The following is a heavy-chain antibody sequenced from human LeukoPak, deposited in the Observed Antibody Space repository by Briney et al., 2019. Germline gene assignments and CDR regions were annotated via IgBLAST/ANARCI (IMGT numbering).Heavy chain of an antibody. D-gene: IGHD5-12*01. J-gene: IGHJ4*02. Sequence: GESLKISCKGSGYSFTSYWIGWVRQMPGKGLEWMGIIYPGDSDTRYSPSFQGQVTISADKSISTAYLQWSSLKASDTAMYYCARLARPNSGNEWGLLFDYWGQGTLVTVSS. CDR1: GYSFTSYW. CDR3: ARLARPNSGNEWGLLFDY. CDR2: IYPGDSDT. V-gene: IGHV5-51*01.